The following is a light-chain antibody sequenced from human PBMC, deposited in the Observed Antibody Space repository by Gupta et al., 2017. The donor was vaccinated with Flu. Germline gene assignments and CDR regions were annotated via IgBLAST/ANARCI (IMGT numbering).Light chain of an antibody. V-gene: IGLV2-8*01. Sequence: QSTLTQPPSASGSPGQSVTISCTVTSNDVGAYNYVSWYQQYPERAPKLIIFEVSKRPSGVPDRFSGSWAGKTASLIISGLQAEDEADCYCSSLAGNNSVVFGGGTRLTVL. CDR2: EVS. CDR1: SNDVGAYNY. CDR3: SSLAGNNSVV. J-gene: IGLJ2*01.